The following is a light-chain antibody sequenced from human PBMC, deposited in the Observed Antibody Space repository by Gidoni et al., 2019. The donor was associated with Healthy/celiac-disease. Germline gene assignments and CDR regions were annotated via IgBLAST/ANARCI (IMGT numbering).Light chain of an antibody. CDR3: SSYTSSSTPHNYV. Sequence: QSALTQPSSVSGSPGQSINISCTGTSSDVGGYNYVSWYQQHPGKAPKLMIYEVSNRPSGVSNRFSGSKSGNTASLTISGLQAEDEADYYCSSYTSSSTPHNYVFGTGTKVTVL. V-gene: IGLV2-14*01. J-gene: IGLJ1*01. CDR2: EVS. CDR1: SSDVGGYNY.